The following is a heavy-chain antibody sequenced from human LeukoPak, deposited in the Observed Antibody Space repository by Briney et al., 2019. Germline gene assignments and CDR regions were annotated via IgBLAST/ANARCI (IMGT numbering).Heavy chain of an antibody. CDR1: GFTFSSYG. V-gene: IGHV3-30*03. J-gene: IGHJ6*03. CDR3: ARQEGHYYYYMDV. Sequence: PGGSLTLSCAASGFTFSSYGMHWVRQAPGKGLEWVAVISYDGSNKYYADSVKGRFTISRDNSKNALYLQMNSLRAEDTAVYYCARQEGHYYYYMDVWGKGTTVTVSS. CDR2: ISYDGSNK.